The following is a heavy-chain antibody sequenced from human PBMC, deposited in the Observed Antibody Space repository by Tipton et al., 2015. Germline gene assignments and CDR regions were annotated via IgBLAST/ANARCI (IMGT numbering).Heavy chain of an antibody. D-gene: IGHD1-26*01. CDR1: GFTFSSYA. Sequence: SLRLSCAASGFTFSSYAMTWVRQAPGKGLEWVSLISGSGTGTYYADSVKGRFTISRDNSKNTLYLQLNSLRAEDTAVYYCAKHKERYSGTYAYFDYWGQGTLVTVSS. V-gene: IGHV3-23*01. J-gene: IGHJ4*02. CDR2: ISGSGTGT. CDR3: AKHKERYSGTYAYFDY.